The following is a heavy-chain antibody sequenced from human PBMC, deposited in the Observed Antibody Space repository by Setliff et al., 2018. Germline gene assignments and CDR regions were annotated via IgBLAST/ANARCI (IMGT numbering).Heavy chain of an antibody. V-gene: IGHV3-11*04. CDR2: ISSSGSTI. J-gene: IGHJ6*02. Sequence: PGGSLRLSCAASGFTFSDYYMSWIRQAPGKGLEWVSYISSSGSTIYYADSVKGRFTISRDNAKNSLYLQMNSLRAEDTAVYYCARSKFGGIYYYYGVDVWGQGTTVTVSS. CDR1: GFTFSDYY. CDR3: ARSKFGGIYYYYGVDV. D-gene: IGHD3-16*01.